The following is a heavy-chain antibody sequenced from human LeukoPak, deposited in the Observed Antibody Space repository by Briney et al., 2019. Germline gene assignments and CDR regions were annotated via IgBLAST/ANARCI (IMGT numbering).Heavy chain of an antibody. V-gene: IGHV4-59*11. CDR1: GGSISSHY. J-gene: IGHJ6*03. CDR3: GRDALVGYFSYYYMDV. CDR2: ISNSWST. Sequence: SETLSLTCTVSGGSISSHYWTWIRQSPVKGLEWIGDISNSWSTSYNPSLKSRVTISIDTSKHQFSLKLSSVTAADTAVYYCGRDALVGYFSYYYMDVWGKGTTVTVSS. D-gene: IGHD2-15*01.